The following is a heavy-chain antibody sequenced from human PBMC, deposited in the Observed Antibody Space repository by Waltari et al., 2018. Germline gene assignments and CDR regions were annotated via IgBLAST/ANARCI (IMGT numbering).Heavy chain of an antibody. J-gene: IGHJ4*02. D-gene: IGHD3-22*01. CDR3: ARGSYYYDSSGYHDF. Sequence: QVQLVQSGAAVMKPGASGKVTCKASGYTFTSHDINWVRQATGQGLEWMGWMNPNSGNTGYAQKFQGRVTITRNTPISTAYMELSSLRSEDPAVDYCARGSYYYDSSGYHDFWGQGTLVTVSS. CDR2: MNPNSGNT. CDR1: GYTFTSHD. V-gene: IGHV1-8*03.